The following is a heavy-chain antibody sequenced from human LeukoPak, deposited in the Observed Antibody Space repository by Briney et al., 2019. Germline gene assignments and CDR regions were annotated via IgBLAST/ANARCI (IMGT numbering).Heavy chain of an antibody. CDR2: IIPILGIA. CDR1: GGTFSSYA. Sequence: SVKVSCKASGGTFSSYAISWVRQSPGQGLEWMGRIIPILGIANYAQKFQGRVTITADKSTSTAYMELSSLRSEDTAVYYCARTRIEMATSMGFDPWGQGTLVTVSS. V-gene: IGHV1-69*04. J-gene: IGHJ5*02. CDR3: ARTRIEMATSMGFDP. D-gene: IGHD5-24*01.